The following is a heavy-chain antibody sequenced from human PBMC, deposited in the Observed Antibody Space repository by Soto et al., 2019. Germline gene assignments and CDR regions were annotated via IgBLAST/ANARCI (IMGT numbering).Heavy chain of an antibody. Sequence: QVQLVQSGAEMKQPGASVKLSCQASGYIFIHCFMHWVRQAPGQGLEWMGGINPSSGTTTYAQKFQGSVTVTRDTSTSTVYMELSSLGSGDTAMYYCARSLGETTSLFDYWGQGSLVTVS. D-gene: IGHD1-26*01. J-gene: IGHJ4*02. V-gene: IGHV1-46*01. CDR2: INPSSGTT. CDR3: ARSLGETTSLFDY. CDR1: GYIFIHCF.